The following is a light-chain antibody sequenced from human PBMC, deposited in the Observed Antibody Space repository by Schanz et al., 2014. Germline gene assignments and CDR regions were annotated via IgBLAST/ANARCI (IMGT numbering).Light chain of an antibody. CDR3: QQYNSWPWT. J-gene: IGKJ1*01. CDR1: QSVGYK. Sequence: EIVMTQSPATLSVSPGERATLSCRASQSVGYKLAWYQHRAGQAPRLLIYGASTRATGIPARFSGSGSGTEFTLTISSLQSEDFAVYYCQQYNSWPWTFGQGTKVEIK. V-gene: IGKV3-15*01. CDR2: GAS.